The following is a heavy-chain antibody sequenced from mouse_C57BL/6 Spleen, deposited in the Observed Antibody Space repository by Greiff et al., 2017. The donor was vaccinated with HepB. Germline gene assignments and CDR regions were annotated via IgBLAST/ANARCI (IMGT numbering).Heavy chain of an antibody. V-gene: IGHV1-26*01. J-gene: IGHJ2*01. D-gene: IGHD1-1*01. CDR3: ARGDFGYYGRSTGYFDY. Sequence: EVQLQQSGPELVKPGASVKISCKASGYTFTDYYMNWVKQSHGKSLEWIGDINPNNGGTSYNQKFKGKATLTVEKSSSKAYMELRSLTSEDSAVYYWARGDFGYYGRSTGYFDYWGQGTTLTVSS. CDR1: GYTFTDYY. CDR2: INPNNGGT.